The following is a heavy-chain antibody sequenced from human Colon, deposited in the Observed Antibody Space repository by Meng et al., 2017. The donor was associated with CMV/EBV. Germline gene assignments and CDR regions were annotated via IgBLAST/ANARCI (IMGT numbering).Heavy chain of an antibody. D-gene: IGHD3-3*01. CDR3: ARDGGTLFGVVGGMDV. Sequence: SETLSLTCTVSGHSISSDYYWGWLRQTPGKELEWIASTYHRESPEYNPSLKSRVTISMDTSKNQFFLKLTSMTATDTAVYFCARDGGTLFGVVGGMDVWGQGTTVTVSS. J-gene: IGHJ6*02. V-gene: IGHV4-38-2*02. CDR2: TYHRESP. CDR1: GHSISSDYY.